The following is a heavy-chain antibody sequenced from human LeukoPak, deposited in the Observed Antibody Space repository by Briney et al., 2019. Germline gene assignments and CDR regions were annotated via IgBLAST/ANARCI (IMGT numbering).Heavy chain of an antibody. J-gene: IGHJ4*02. D-gene: IGHD3-16*01. CDR2: LRGNGDA. CDR3: AKASWVSTADAVL. CDR1: GFTFSSYA. V-gene: IGHV3-23*01. Sequence: GGSLTFSCVASGFTFSSYAMSWVRAPPAGGLRGVSSLRGNGDAFYADSVKGRFTLSRDESRNTVYLQLNKLRVEDTAIYYCAKASWVSTADAVLWGQGTVVTVSS.